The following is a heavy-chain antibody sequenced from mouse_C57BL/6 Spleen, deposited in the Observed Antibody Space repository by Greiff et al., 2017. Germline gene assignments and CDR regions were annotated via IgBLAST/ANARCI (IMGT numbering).Heavy chain of an antibody. CDR1: GYTFTSYD. J-gene: IGHJ4*01. CDR2: IYPRDGST. V-gene: IGHV1-85*01. Sequence: VQLQQSGPELVKPGASVKLSCKASGYTFTSYDINWVKQRPGQGLEWIGWIYPRDGSTKYNGKLKGKATLTVDTSSSTAYMELHSLTSEDSAVYFCASGSGTDYYAMDYWGQGTSVTVSS. CDR3: ASGSGTDYYAMDY. D-gene: IGHD4-1*01.